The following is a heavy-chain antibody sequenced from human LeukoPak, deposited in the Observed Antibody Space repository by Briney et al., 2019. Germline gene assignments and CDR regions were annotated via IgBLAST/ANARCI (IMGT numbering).Heavy chain of an antibody. V-gene: IGHV3-74*01. Sequence: PGGSLRLSWAASGFPCSSYWMHWIRQAPGKGLVWVSRMNSDGSSTTYADSVKGRFTISRDNAKDTLYLQMNSLRAEDTAVYYCAREGYNYGFRHFDYWGQGTLVTVSS. J-gene: IGHJ4*02. CDR1: GFPCSSYW. CDR3: AREGYNYGFRHFDY. CDR2: MNSDGSST. D-gene: IGHD5-18*01.